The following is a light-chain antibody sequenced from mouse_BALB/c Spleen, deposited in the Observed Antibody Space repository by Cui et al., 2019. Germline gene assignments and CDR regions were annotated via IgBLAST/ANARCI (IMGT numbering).Light chain of an antibody. CDR1: SSVSY. CDR2: DTS. J-gene: IGKJ1*01. V-gene: IGKV4-69*01. Sequence: QILLMQSPAIMSASPGEKVTMTCIASSSVSYMHSYQQKPGSSPKPWIYDTSHLAAGFPARFSGSGAGTSYSLIISSMEAEDAATYYDHQRSSYPWTFGRGTKLEIK. CDR3: HQRSSYPWT.